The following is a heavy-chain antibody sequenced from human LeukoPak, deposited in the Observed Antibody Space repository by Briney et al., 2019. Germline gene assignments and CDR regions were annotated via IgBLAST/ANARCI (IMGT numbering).Heavy chain of an antibody. D-gene: IGHD3-10*02. CDR1: GFTFSDHY. J-gene: IGHJ6*04. Sequence: KSGGSLRLSCAASGFTFSDHYMDWVRQAPGKGLEWVSSITRSNYIYYADSVKGRFTISRDNAKNSLYLQMNSLRAEDTAVYYCAELGITMIGGVWGKGTTVTISS. V-gene: IGHV3-69-1*02. CDR2: ITRSNYI. CDR3: AELGITMIGGV.